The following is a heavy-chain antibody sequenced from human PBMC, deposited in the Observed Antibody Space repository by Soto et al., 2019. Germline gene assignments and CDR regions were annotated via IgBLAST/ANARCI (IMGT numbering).Heavy chain of an antibody. CDR2: ISGSGGST. J-gene: IGHJ4*02. CDR3: AKAPGIAAAGRIDY. Sequence: EVQLLESGGGLVQPGGSLRLSCAASGFTFSSYAMSWVRQAPGNGLEWVSSISGSGGSTDYADAVKGRFTISRDNSKNTLYLPMTRLRAEDTAVYYCAKAPGIAAAGRIDYWGQVTLVTVSS. CDR1: GFTFSSYA. V-gene: IGHV3-23*01. D-gene: IGHD6-13*01.